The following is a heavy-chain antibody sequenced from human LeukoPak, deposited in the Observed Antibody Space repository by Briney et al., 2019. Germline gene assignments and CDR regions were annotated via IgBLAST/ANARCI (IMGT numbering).Heavy chain of an antibody. V-gene: IGHV4-59*01. CDR3: ARAGDWNDLPY. D-gene: IGHD1-1*01. Sequence: ASETLSLTCSVSGGSINNFYWSWIRQSPGKGLEYIGYIFYTGSTNYNPSFKGRVSISIDTSRNQFSLRLNSVTAADTAVYYCARAGDWNDLPYWGQGILVIVSS. CDR1: GGSINNFY. CDR2: IFYTGST. J-gene: IGHJ4*02.